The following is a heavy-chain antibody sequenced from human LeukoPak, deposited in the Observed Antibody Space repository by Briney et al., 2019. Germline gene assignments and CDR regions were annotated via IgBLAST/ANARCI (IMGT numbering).Heavy chain of an antibody. CDR2: IYTSGST. CDR1: GGSISSGSYY. CDR3: ASSSGYSYGYEYDY. V-gene: IGHV4-61*02. D-gene: IGHD5-18*01. Sequence: SETLSLXCTVSGGSISSGSYYWSWIRQPAGKGLEWIGRIYTSGSTNYNPSLRSRVTISVDTSKNQFSLKLSSVTAADTAVYYCASSSGYSYGYEYDYWGQGTLVTVSS. J-gene: IGHJ4*02.